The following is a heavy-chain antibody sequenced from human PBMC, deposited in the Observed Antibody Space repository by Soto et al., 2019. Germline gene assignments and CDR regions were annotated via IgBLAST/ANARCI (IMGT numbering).Heavy chain of an antibody. CDR3: ARVGAASGNWFDP. V-gene: IGHV4-59*01. D-gene: IGHD1-26*01. CDR1: GGSISSYY. Sequence: SETQSLTCTVSGGSISSYYRSWIRQPPGKGLEWLGYIYYSGSTNYNPSLKSRVTISVDTSKNQFSLKLSSVTAADTAVYYCARVGAASGNWFDPWGQGTLVTVSS. J-gene: IGHJ5*02. CDR2: IYYSGST.